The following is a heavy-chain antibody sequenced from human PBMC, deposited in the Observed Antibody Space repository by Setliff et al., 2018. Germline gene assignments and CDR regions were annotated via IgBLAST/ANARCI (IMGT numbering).Heavy chain of an antibody. CDR2: IVVGSGNK. D-gene: IGHD1-1*01. V-gene: IGHV1-58*02. Sequence: AVKVSCKASGFTFTSSAMQWVRQARGQRLEWIGWIVVGSGNKNYAQKFQERVTITRDMSTSTAYMELSSLRSEDTAVYYCAAQMRRGTGTPAYYYYGMDVWGQGTTVTVSS. CDR1: GFTFTSSA. CDR3: AAQMRRGTGTPAYYYYGMDV. J-gene: IGHJ6*02.